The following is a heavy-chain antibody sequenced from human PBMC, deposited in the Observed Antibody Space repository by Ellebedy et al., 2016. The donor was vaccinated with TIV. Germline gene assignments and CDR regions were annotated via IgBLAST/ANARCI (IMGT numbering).Heavy chain of an antibody. D-gene: IGHD2-21*02. CDR2: ISYDGSNK. Sequence: GESLKISXAASGFTFSSYWMSWVRQAPGKGLEWVAVISYDGSNKYYADSVKGRFTISRDNSKNTLYLQMNSLRAEDTAVYYCAKASVVTALDYWGQGTLVTVSS. J-gene: IGHJ4*02. CDR3: AKASVVTALDY. CDR1: GFTFSSYW. V-gene: IGHV3-30*18.